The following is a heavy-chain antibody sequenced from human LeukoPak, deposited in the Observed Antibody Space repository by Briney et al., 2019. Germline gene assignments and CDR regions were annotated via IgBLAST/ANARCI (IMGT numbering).Heavy chain of an antibody. J-gene: IGHJ2*01. CDR2: IYHSGST. D-gene: IGHD7-27*01. CDR1: GGSISSSNW. CDR3: ASRTGDYWYFDL. Sequence: SETLSLTCAVSGGSISSSNWWSWVRQPPGKGLEWIGEIYHSGSTNYNPSLKSRVTISVDKSKNQFSLKLSSVTAADTAVYYCASRTGDYWYFDLWGRGTLVTVSS. V-gene: IGHV4-4*02.